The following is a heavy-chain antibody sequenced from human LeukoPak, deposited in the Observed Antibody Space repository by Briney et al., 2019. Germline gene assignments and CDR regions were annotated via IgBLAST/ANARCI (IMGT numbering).Heavy chain of an antibody. CDR3: ARQGAHYGMDF. D-gene: IGHD1-26*01. CDR1: GGTFSSYA. V-gene: IGHV1-69*13. CDR2: IIPIFGTA. Sequence: SVKVSCKASGGTFSSYAISWVRQAPGQGLEWMGGIIPIFGTANYAQKFQGRVTITADESTSTVYMELMSVRSEDTAVYYWARQGAHYGMDFWGQGTTVTVSS. J-gene: IGHJ6*02.